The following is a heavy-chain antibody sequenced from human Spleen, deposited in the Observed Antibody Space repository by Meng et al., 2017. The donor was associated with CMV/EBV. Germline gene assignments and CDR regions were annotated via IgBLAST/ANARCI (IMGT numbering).Heavy chain of an antibody. CDR1: GFTFSNYA. Sequence: LRLSCAASGFTFSNYAMNWVRQAPGKGLEWVAVIYAGGRSAYYADSVKGRFTIFRDSSKNTVYLKMNSLRAEDTALYYCAKDSTYSAWGQGTLVTVSS. D-gene: IGHD6-13*01. V-gene: IGHV3-23*03. J-gene: IGHJ5*02. CDR3: AKDSTYSA. CDR2: IYAGGRSA.